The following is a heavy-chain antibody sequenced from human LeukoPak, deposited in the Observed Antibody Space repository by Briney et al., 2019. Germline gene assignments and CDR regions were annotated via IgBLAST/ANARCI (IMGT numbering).Heavy chain of an antibody. D-gene: IGHD6-13*01. V-gene: IGHV3-30*02. CDR3: ACGYSKIDY. Sequence: GGSLRLSCAASVFTFSRYGMHWVRQAPGKGLEWVAFIRYDGSNNDYADSVKGRFTISRDNSKNTLYLQMNSLRAEDTAVYYCACGYSKIDYWGQGTLVTVSS. CDR2: IRYDGSNN. CDR1: VFTFSRYG. J-gene: IGHJ4*02.